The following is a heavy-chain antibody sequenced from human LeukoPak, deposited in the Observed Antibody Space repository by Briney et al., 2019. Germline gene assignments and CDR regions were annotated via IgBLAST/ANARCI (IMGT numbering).Heavy chain of an antibody. CDR2: IYYSGST. D-gene: IGHD2-2*01. Sequence: PSETLSLTCTVSGGSISSSSYYWGWIRQPPGKGLGWIGSIYYSGSTYYNPSLKSRVTISVGTSKNQFSLKLSSVTAADTAVYYCARRDRITLPAAPFDYWGQGTLVTVSS. CDR3: ARRDRITLPAAPFDY. J-gene: IGHJ4*02. V-gene: IGHV4-39*01. CDR1: GGSISSSSYY.